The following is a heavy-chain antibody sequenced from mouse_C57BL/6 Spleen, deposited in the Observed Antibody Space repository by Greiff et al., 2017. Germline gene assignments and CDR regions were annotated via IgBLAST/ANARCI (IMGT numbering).Heavy chain of an antibody. J-gene: IGHJ3*01. CDR2: IDPNSGGT. CDR1: GYTFTSYW. Sequence: QVQLQQPGAELVKPGASVKLSCKASGYTFTSYWMHWVKQRPGRGLEWIGRIDPNSGGTKYNEKFKSKATLTVDKPSSTAYMQLSSLTSEDSAVYYCATDIASYDYDSWFAYWGQGTLVTVSA. D-gene: IGHD2-4*01. CDR3: ATDIASYDYDSWFAY. V-gene: IGHV1-72*01.